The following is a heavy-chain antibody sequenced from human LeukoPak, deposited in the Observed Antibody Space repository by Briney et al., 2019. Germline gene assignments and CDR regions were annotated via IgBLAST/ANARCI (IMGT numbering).Heavy chain of an antibody. CDR1: GFTLSTYG. Sequence: PGGSLRLSCVASGFTLSTYGMHWVRPAPGKGRSGVAFLRDDGSDKFYGDSVKGRFTTSRDNSKNTLYLQMSRLRVEDTAVYYCAKDLDCSGGTCHKAFDCWGQGTLVTVSS. J-gene: IGHJ4*02. D-gene: IGHD2-15*01. V-gene: IGHV3-30*02. CDR3: AKDLDCSGGTCHKAFDC. CDR2: LRDDGSDK.